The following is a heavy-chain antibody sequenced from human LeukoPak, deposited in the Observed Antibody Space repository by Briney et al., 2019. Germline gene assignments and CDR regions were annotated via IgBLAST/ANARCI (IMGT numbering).Heavy chain of an antibody. Sequence: ASVKVSCKASGYTFTGYYMHWVRQAPGQGLEWMGWINPNSGGTNYAQKFQGWVTMTRDTSISTAYMELSRLRSDDTAAYYCARGGFGEERNWFDPWGQGTLVTVSS. CDR3: ARGGFGEERNWFDP. CDR1: GYTFTGYY. V-gene: IGHV1-2*04. D-gene: IGHD3-10*01. J-gene: IGHJ5*02. CDR2: INPNSGGT.